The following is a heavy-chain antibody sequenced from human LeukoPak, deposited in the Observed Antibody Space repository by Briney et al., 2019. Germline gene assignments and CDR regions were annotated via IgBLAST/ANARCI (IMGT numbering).Heavy chain of an antibody. CDR3: ARSRGLDY. J-gene: IGHJ4*02. D-gene: IGHD3-10*01. Sequence: GGSLRLLCAASGFPFSSNTMNWVRQAPGKGLEWVSSISSTGSTIYYADSVKGRFTISRDNAKNSLYLQMNSLRDEDTAVYFCARSRGLDYWGQGTLVTVSS. V-gene: IGHV3-48*02. CDR2: ISSTGSTI. CDR1: GFPFSSNT.